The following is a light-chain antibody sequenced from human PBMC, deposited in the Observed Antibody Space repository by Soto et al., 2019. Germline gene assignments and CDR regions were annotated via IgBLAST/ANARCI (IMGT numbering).Light chain of an antibody. V-gene: IGKV1-5*01. CDR3: QKYYSYSK. CDR1: HSISSW. J-gene: IGKJ1*01. Sequence: DIQMIQSPSTLSASVGDRVTITCRASHSISSWLAWYQQKPGKAPKLLIFDASGLESGVTSRFRGSGSETEFTLTLSSLQHDDFATYYCQKYYSYSKFGQGPKMEIQ. CDR2: DAS.